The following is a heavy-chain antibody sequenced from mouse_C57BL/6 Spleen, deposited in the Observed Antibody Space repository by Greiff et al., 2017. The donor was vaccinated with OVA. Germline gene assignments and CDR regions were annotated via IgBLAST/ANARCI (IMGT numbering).Heavy chain of an antibody. V-gene: IGHV1-7*01. D-gene: IGHD1-1*01. CDR3: ARWGPYGSSYENFDY. Sequence: VQLQQSGAELAKPGASVKLSCKASGYTFTSYWMHWVKQRPGQGLEWIGYINPSSGYTKYNQKFKDKATLTADKSYSTAYMQLSSLTYEDSAVYYCARWGPYGSSYENFDYWGQGTTLTVSS. CDR1: GYTFTSYW. J-gene: IGHJ2*01. CDR2: INPSSGYT.